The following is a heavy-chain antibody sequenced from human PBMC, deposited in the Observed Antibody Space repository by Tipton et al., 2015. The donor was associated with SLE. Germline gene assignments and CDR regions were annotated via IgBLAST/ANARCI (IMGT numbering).Heavy chain of an antibody. V-gene: IGHV4-34*01. D-gene: IGHD6-13*01. CDR3: ARQMRAAAGTGAFDI. CDR2: INHSGST. J-gene: IGHJ3*02. Sequence: TLSLTCAVYGGSFSGYYWSWIRQPPGKGLEWIGEINHSGSTNYNPSLKSRVTISVDTPKNQFSLKLSSVTAADTAVYYRARQMRAAAGTGAFDIWGQGTMVTVSS. CDR1: GGSFSGYY.